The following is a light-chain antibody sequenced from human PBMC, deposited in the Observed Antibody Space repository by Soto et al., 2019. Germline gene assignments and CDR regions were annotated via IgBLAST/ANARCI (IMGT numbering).Light chain of an antibody. CDR1: QSVSSY. CDR2: GAS. V-gene: IGKV3-20*01. J-gene: IGKJ4*01. CDR3: QQYGNSPPIT. Sequence: ETLMTQSPCTLSVSAGERATLSCRASQSVSSYLAWSQQKPGQAPRLLIDGASTRATGIPDRFSGSGSGTDFTRTISRLEPEDFAVYYCQQYGNSPPITFGGGTKVDI.